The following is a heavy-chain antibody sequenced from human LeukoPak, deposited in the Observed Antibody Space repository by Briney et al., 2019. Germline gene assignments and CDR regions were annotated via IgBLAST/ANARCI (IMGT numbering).Heavy chain of an antibody. D-gene: IGHD1-1*01. J-gene: IGHJ4*02. Sequence: GGSLRLSCAASGFSFSTYAMTWVRQAPGRGLEWVSAIDWTSHYIFYRDSVQGRFTTSRDNSRATLFLQMNSLTAEDSAVYYCAKNFAPGNAFYDFWGQGVLVSVSS. CDR3: AKNFAPGNAFYDF. CDR1: GFSFSTYA. CDR2: IDWTSHYI. V-gene: IGHV3-23*01.